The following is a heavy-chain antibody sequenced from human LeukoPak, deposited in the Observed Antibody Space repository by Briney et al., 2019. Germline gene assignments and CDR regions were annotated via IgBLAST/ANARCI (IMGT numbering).Heavy chain of an antibody. V-gene: IGHV3-48*04. CDR1: GFTFSSYS. J-gene: IGHJ3*02. CDR3: AREGVVVPAAMLLDAFDI. D-gene: IGHD2-2*01. Sequence: PGGSLRLSCAASGFTFSSYSMNWVRQAPGKGLEWVSYISSSSSTIYYADSVKGRFTISRDNAKNSLYLQMNSLRAEDTAVYYCAREGVVVPAAMLLDAFDIWGQGTMVTVSS. CDR2: ISSSSSTI.